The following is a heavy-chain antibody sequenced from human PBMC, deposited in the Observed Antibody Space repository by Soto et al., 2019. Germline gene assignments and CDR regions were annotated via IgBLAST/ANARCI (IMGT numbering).Heavy chain of an antibody. V-gene: IGHV6-1*01. CDR2: TYYRSKWYN. Sequence: SQTLSLTCAISGDSVSSNSAAWNWIRQSPSRGLEWLGRTYYRSKWYNDYAVSVKSRITINPDTSKNQFSLQLNSVTPEDTVVYYCAIEEYSSSSKYYYSGMDVWGQGTTVTVS. D-gene: IGHD6-6*01. CDR3: AIEEYSSSSKYYYSGMDV. CDR1: GDSVSSNSAA. J-gene: IGHJ6*02.